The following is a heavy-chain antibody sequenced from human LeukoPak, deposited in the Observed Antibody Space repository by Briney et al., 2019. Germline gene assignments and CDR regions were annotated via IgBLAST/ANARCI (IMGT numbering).Heavy chain of an antibody. J-gene: IGHJ4*02. D-gene: IGHD3-22*01. CDR2: ISYEGSNK. CDR3: AKDLYSYYYDSSGYYHGPPDY. Sequence: PGGSLRLSCAASGFTFSSYGMHWVRQAPGKGLEWVAVISYEGSNKYYADSVKGRFTISRDNSKNTLYLQMNSLRAEDTAVYYCAKDLYSYYYDSSGYYHGPPDYWGQGTLVTVSS. CDR1: GFTFSSYG. V-gene: IGHV3-30*18.